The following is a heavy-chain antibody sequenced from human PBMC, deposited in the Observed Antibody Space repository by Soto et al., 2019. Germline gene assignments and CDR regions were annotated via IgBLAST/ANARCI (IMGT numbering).Heavy chain of an antibody. J-gene: IGHJ6*02. V-gene: IGHV3-30*18. Sequence: QVQLVESGGGVVQPGRSLRLSCAASGFTFSSYGMHWVRQAPGKGLEWVAVISYDGSNKYYADSVKGRFTISRDNSKNTLYLQMNSLRAEDKAVYYCAKDVVVGATTGLGDYYYYGMDVWGQGTTVTVSS. CDR1: GFTFSSYG. CDR2: ISYDGSNK. D-gene: IGHD1-26*01. CDR3: AKDVVVGATTGLGDYYYYGMDV.